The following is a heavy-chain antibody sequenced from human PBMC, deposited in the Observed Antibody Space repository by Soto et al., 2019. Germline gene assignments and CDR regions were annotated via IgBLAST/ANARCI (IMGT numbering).Heavy chain of an antibody. J-gene: IGHJ5*02. CDR3: ARDRGIVDLTAGWFDP. CDR1: GYTFANYA. V-gene: IGHV1-3*04. D-gene: IGHD2-21*02. CDR2: INTGNGNT. Sequence: QVQLVQSGAEVKKPGASVKVSCKASGYTFANYAMYWVRQAPGQRLEWMGWINTGNGNTKYSQNFQGRLTITRDTSASTDYMELSSLRSEDTAVYYCARDRGIVDLTAGWFDPWGQGTLVTVSS.